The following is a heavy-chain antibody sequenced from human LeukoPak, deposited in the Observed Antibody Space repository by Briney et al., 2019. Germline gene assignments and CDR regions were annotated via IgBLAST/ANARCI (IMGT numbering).Heavy chain of an antibody. CDR3: ARVVPVGGNDY. V-gene: IGHV4-38-2*01. J-gene: IGHJ4*02. Sequence: PSETLSLTCAVSGYSIISNYLWGWVRQPPGKRLEWIATIYHSGNTYYNPSLRSRVTMSVDTFKNQFSLKVTSVTAADTAVYYCARVVPVGGNDYWGQGILVTVSS. CDR1: GYSIISNYL. D-gene: IGHD4-23*01. CDR2: IYHSGNT.